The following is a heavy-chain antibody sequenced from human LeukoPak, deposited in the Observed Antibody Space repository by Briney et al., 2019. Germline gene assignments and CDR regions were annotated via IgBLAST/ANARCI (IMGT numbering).Heavy chain of an antibody. Sequence: SETLSLTCAVYGGSFSGYYWSWIRQPPGKGLESIGELNHSGSTNYNPSLKSRVTISVDTSKNQFSLQLTSVTAADTAVYYCARGPLDTAVATYYFDNWAQGTLVIVSS. V-gene: IGHV4-34*01. CDR1: GGSFSGYY. CDR2: LNHSGST. CDR3: ARGPLDTAVATYYFDN. J-gene: IGHJ4*02. D-gene: IGHD5-18*01.